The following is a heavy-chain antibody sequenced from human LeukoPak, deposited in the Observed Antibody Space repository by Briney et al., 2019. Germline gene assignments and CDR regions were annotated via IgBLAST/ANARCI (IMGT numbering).Heavy chain of an antibody. Sequence: ASVKVSCKASGYTFSAYYMYWVREAPGQGLEWVGWINPYTGDTKYAQNFQGRVTMTRDTSISTVYMEVGRLRSDDTAVYYCARTCGGDCYILDSWGQGTLVTVSS. CDR3: ARTCGGDCYILDS. CDR1: GYTFSAYY. CDR2: INPYTGDT. J-gene: IGHJ4*02. V-gene: IGHV1-2*02. D-gene: IGHD2-21*02.